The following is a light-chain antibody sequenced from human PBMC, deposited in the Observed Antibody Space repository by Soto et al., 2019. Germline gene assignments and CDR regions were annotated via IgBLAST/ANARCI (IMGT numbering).Light chain of an antibody. CDR3: QAYDSSMSVV. CDR1: SSKIGAGYD. CDR2: GNS. Sequence: QSVLTQPPSVSGAPGQRVTISCTGSSSKIGAGYDVHWYQQLPGTAPNLLIYGNSNRPSGLPDRFSGSKSGTSASLSITGLQAEDEADYYCQAYDSSMSVVFGGGTKVTVL. J-gene: IGLJ2*01. V-gene: IGLV1-40*01.